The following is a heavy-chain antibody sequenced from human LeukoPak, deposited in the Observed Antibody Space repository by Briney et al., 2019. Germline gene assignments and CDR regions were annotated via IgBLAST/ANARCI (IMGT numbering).Heavy chain of an antibody. D-gene: IGHD2-8*02. CDR3: ARANLMVNYYYYYMDV. J-gene: IGHJ6*03. Sequence: SETLSLTCTVSGGSISSGSYYWSWIRQPAGKGLEWIGRIYTSGSTNYNPSLKSRVTISVDTSKNQFSLKLSSVTAADTAVYYCARANLMVNYYYYYMDVWGKGTTVTISS. V-gene: IGHV4-61*02. CDR2: IYTSGST. CDR1: GGSISSGSYY.